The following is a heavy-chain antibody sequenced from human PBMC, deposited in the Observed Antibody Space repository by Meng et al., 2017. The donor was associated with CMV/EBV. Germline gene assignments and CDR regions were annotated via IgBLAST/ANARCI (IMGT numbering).Heavy chain of an antibody. Sequence: GESLKISCAASGSTFRTYAVSWVRQAPGKGLEWVSLVHGDGSSTSYADSVKGRFTISRDNAKNTLYLQMNSLRAEDTAVYYCAREGNTGIVGAGDYWGQGTLVTVSS. CDR1: GSTFRTYA. CDR2: VHGDGSST. J-gene: IGHJ4*02. D-gene: IGHD1-26*01. CDR3: AREGNTGIVGAGDY. V-gene: IGHV3-23*03.